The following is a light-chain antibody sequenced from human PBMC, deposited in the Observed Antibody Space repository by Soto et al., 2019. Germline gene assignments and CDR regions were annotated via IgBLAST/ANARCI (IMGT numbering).Light chain of an antibody. CDR1: SSDVGGYNY. V-gene: IGLV2-11*01. Sequence: QSALTQPRSVSGSPGQSVTISCTGTSSDVGGYNYVSWYQQHPGKAPKLMIYDVSKRPSGVPDRFSGSKSGNTSSLTISGLLAEYEVDHYCCSSAVSNTFERVFGGGTKLTLL. J-gene: IGLJ3*02. CDR2: DVS. CDR3: CSSAVSNTFERV.